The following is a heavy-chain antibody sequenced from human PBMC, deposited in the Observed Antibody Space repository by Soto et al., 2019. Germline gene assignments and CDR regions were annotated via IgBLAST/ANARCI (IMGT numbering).Heavy chain of an antibody. CDR3: ARGGDVVPAAMD. J-gene: IGHJ4*02. Sequence: EVQLVESGGGLVQPGGSLRLSCAASGFTFSSYAMHWVRQAPGKGLEYVSAISSNGGSTYYANSVKGRFTISRDNSKNPVYLQMGSLRADDMGVYYWARGGDVVPAAMDWGQGTLVTVSS. CDR1: GFTFSSYA. V-gene: IGHV3-64*01. D-gene: IGHD2-2*01. CDR2: ISSNGGST.